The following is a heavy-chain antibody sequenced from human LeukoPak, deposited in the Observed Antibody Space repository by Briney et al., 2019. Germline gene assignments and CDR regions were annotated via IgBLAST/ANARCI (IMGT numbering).Heavy chain of an antibody. Sequence: GGSLRLSCAASGFTFSSYWMNWVRQAAGKGLEWVANIKQDGSEKFYVGSVSGRFTISRDNAKNSLYLQMNSLRAEDTAVYYCARAASYYYGSGIRYYWFDPWGQGTLVTVSS. J-gene: IGHJ5*02. CDR1: GFTFSSYW. CDR2: IKQDGSEK. D-gene: IGHD3-10*01. CDR3: ARAASYYYGSGIRYYWFDP. V-gene: IGHV3-7*04.